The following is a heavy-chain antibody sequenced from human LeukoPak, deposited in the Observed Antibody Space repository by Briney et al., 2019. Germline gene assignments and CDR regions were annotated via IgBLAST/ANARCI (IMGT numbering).Heavy chain of an antibody. CDR2: INHSGST. CDR1: GGSFSGYY. J-gene: IGHJ5*02. CDR3: ARGLRGRWFDP. Sequence: LETLSLTCAVYGGSFSGYYWSWIRQPPGKGLEWIGEINHSGSTNYNPSLKSRVTISVDTSKNQFSLKLSSVTAADTAVYYCARGLRGRWFDPWGQGTLVTVSS. V-gene: IGHV4-34*01.